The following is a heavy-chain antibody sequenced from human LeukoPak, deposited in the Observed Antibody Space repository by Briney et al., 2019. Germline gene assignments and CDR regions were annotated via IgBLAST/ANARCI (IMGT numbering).Heavy chain of an antibody. V-gene: IGHV1-2*02. J-gene: IGHJ4*02. D-gene: IGHD3-9*01. CDR1: GYTFTGHY. Sequence: ASVKVSCKASGYTFTGHYMHWIRQARGQGLEWMGWIHPNSGATHYNQKLQGRVTMTSDTSIDTVYMELTSLIYDDTAVYYCARDDDWGPDYWGQGTLVTVSS. CDR3: ARDDDWGPDY. CDR2: IHPNSGAT.